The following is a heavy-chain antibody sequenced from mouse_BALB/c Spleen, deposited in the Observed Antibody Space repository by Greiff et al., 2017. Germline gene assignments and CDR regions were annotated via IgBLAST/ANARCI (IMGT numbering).Heavy chain of an antibody. Sequence: VQLKESGAELVKPGASVKLSCTASGFNIKDTYMHWVKQRPEQGLEWIGRIDPANGNTKYDPKFQGKATITADTSSNTAYLQLSSLTSEDTAVYYCAKNYDYAMDDWGQGTSVTVSS. CDR1: GFNIKDTY. V-gene: IGHV14-3*02. CDR2: IDPANGNT. CDR3: AKNYDYAMDD. D-gene: IGHD1-1*02. J-gene: IGHJ4*01.